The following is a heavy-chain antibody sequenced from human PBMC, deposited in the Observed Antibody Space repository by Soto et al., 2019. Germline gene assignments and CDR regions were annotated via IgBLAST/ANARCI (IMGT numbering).Heavy chain of an antibody. CDR2: IKEDGSEK. J-gene: IGHJ4*02. CDR3: ASPRGIHEDGDY. Sequence: VQLVESGGGLVQPGGSLRLSCAASGFTFRRYWMSWVRQAAGKGLEWVASIKEDGSEKNYVDSVKGRFTISRDNAEDSLYLQMNSLRAEDTAVYYCASPRGIHEDGDYWGQGTLVTVSS. V-gene: IGHV3-7*01. CDR1: GFTFRRYW.